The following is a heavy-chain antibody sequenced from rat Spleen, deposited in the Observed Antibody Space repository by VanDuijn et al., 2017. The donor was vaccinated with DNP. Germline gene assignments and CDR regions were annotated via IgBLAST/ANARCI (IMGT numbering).Heavy chain of an antibody. Sequence: EVQLAESGGGLVQPGRSLKLSCAASGFTFRSYGMAWVRQAPKKGLEWVATIIHDGSRTYYGDSVKGRFTISRDNTKNALYLQMDSLRSEDTATYYCSTLNYYASLSGYFDYWGQGVMVTVSS. CDR2: IIHDGSRT. J-gene: IGHJ2*01. CDR1: GFTFRSYG. CDR3: STLNYYASLSGYFDY. V-gene: IGHV5S10*01. D-gene: IGHD1-12*01.